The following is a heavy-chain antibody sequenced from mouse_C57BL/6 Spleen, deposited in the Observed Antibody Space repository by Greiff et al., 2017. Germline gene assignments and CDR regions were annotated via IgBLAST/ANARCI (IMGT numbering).Heavy chain of an antibody. D-gene: IGHD4-1*01. V-gene: IGHV5-9*01. CDR2: ISGGCGNT. CDR1: GFTFSIYT. Sequence: EVTVVASGGGLVKPGGSLKLSCAASGFTFSIYTMSWVRQTPEKTLEWVATISGGCGNTFYPDSVQGRFTISRDNAKNTMYLQMSSRWSEETAVDYCARGELGYGYFDVWGTGTTVTVSA. CDR3: ARGELGYGYFDV. J-gene: IGHJ1*03.